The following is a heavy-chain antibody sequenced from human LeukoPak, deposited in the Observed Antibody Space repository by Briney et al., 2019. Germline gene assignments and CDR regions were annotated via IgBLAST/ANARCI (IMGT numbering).Heavy chain of an antibody. V-gene: IGHV3-7*01. D-gene: IGHD6-19*01. CDR3: AGGSGWFYYYYGMDV. Sequence: GGSLRLSCVVSGFTFSGYWMSWVRQPPGKGLEWVANIKQDGSEKYYVDSVKGRFTISRDNAKNSLYLQMNSLRAEDTAVYYCAGGSGWFYYYYGMDVWGQGTTVTVSS. J-gene: IGHJ6*02. CDR1: GFTFSGYW. CDR2: IKQDGSEK.